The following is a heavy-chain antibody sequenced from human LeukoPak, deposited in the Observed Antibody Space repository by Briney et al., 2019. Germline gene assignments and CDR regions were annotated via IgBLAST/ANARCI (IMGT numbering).Heavy chain of an antibody. J-gene: IGHJ4*02. D-gene: IGHD3/OR15-3a*01. Sequence: PRGCLRLSCATSGFIFSGYYMSWIRQAPGKGLEWVSYISGSGHDISYADSVKGRFTISRDNAKGSLYLQMNSLTAADTAVYYCGTHAGRTGSDDWGQGTLVAVSS. CDR2: ISGSGHDI. CDR3: GTHAGRTGSDD. CDR1: GFIFSGYY. V-gene: IGHV3-11*01.